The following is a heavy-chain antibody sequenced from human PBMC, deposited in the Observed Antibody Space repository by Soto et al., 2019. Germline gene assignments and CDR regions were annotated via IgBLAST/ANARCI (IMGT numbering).Heavy chain of an antibody. CDR2: TYYRSKWYN. CDR1: GDSVSSNSAA. Sequence: SQTLSLTCAISGDSVSSNSAAWNWIRQSPSRGLEWLGRTYYRSKWYNDYAVSVKSRITINPDTSKNQFSLQLNSVTPEDTAVYYFAIVGPGRAAAGKYYYYGRDVGGQGTTVTVSS. V-gene: IGHV6-1*01. J-gene: IGHJ6*02. D-gene: IGHD6-13*01. CDR3: AIVGPGRAAAGKYYYYGRDV.